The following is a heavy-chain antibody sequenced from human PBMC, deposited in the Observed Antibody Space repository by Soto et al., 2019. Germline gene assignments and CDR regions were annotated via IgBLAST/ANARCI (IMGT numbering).Heavy chain of an antibody. J-gene: IGHJ5*02. CDR1: GGSFSGPN. D-gene: IGHD3-10*01. V-gene: IGHV4-34*01. CDR2: INHSGSN. Sequence: QVQLQQWGAGLLKPSETLSLACAVYGGSFSGPNWSWIRQPPGKGLEWIGAINHSGSNNYNPSLKSRVNISIAMSQNQYSLKVSSVTAADTAVYYCARGWGFGFDPWGQGILVTVSS. CDR3: ARGWGFGFDP.